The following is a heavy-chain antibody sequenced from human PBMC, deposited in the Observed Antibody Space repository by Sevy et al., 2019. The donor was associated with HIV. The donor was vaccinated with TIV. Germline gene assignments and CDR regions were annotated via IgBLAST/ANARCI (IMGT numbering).Heavy chain of an antibody. V-gene: IGHV4-59*08. CDR3: AGENAWGRGYS. D-gene: IGHD1-26*01. Sequence: SETLSLTCTVSGGSITSLYWNWIRQPPGKGLEWIANIYYNGHNNYKLSLKSRVTLSLDTSKNQFSLRLSSVTAADTAMYYCAGENAWGRGYSWGQGTLVTVSS. J-gene: IGHJ4*02. CDR2: IYYNGHN. CDR1: GGSITSLY.